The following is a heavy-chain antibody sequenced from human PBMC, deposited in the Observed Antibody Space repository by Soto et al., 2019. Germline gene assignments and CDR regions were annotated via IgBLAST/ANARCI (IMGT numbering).Heavy chain of an antibody. Sequence: DSVRVADKGAGYTCTSYSMQWVRQAPGQRLEWMGWINAGNGNTKYSQKFQGRVTITRDTSASTAYMELSSLRSEDTAVYYCARDALYYDFWSGYSRYYYYYAMDVCGQGTTVPVSS. V-gene: IGHV1-3*01. CDR2: INAGNGNT. D-gene: IGHD3-3*01. CDR1: GYTCTSYS. J-gene: IGHJ6*02. CDR3: ARDALYYDFWSGYSRYYYYYAMDV.